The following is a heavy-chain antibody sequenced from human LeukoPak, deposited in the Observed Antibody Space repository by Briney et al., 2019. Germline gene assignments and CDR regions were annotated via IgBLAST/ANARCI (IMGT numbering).Heavy chain of an antibody. CDR2: IYYSGST. V-gene: IGHV4-34*01. D-gene: IGHD2-15*01. CDR1: GGSFSGYY. Sequence: PSETLSLTCAVYGGSFSGYYWSWIRQPPGKGLEWIGSIYYSGSTYYNPSLKSRVTISVDTSKNQFSLKLSSVTAADTAVYYCARLHCSGGSCYKWFDPWGQGTLVTVSS. CDR3: ARLHCSGGSCYKWFDP. J-gene: IGHJ5*02.